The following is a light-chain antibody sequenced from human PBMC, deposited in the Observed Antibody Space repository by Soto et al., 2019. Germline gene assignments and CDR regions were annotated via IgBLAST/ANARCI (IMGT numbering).Light chain of an antibody. CDR1: NSNIASNA. Sequence: QSVVTQPPAASGTPGQRVTISCSGSNSNIASNAVTWYQHVPGTAPKLLIYSNNQRPSGVPDRFSGSKAGTSASLAIGGLQSEDEADYYCGTWDASLSAGVFGGGTKLTVL. CDR2: SNN. CDR3: GTWDASLSAGV. J-gene: IGLJ2*01. V-gene: IGLV1-44*01.